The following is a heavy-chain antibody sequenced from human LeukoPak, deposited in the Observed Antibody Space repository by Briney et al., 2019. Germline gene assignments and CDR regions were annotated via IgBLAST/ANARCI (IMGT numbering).Heavy chain of an antibody. J-gene: IGHJ4*02. Sequence: SETLSLTCAVYGGSFSGHYWSWIRQPPGKGLEWIGEINHSGSTNYNPSLKSRVTISVDTSKNQFSLKLSSVTAADTAVYYCARESPRYDFWSGHGGIYYFDYWGQGTVVTVSS. CDR1: GGSFSGHY. CDR2: INHSGST. D-gene: IGHD3-3*01. V-gene: IGHV4-34*01. CDR3: ARESPRYDFWSGHGGIYYFDY.